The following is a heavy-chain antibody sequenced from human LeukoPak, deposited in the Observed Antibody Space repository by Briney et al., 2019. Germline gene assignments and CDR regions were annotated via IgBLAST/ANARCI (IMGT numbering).Heavy chain of an antibody. V-gene: IGHV3-30*18. CDR2: ISYDGSNK. CDR3: AKVGSYHDFDY. CDR1: GFTFTSYA. Sequence: GGSLRLSCAASGFTFTSYAMHWVRQAPGKGLEWVALISYDGSNKYYADSVKGRFTVSRDNSKNTLFLQMNSLRAEDTAVYYCAKVGSYHDFDYWGQGTLVTVSS. D-gene: IGHD3-22*01. J-gene: IGHJ4*02.